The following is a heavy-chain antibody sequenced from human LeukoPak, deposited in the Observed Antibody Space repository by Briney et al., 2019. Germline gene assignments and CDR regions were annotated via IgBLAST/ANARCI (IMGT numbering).Heavy chain of an antibody. J-gene: IGHJ4*02. D-gene: IGHD2-15*01. V-gene: IGHV4-39*07. CDR1: GGSISSSSYY. CDR2: INHSGST. Sequence: SETLSLTCTVSGGSISSSSYYWGWIRQPPGKGLEWIGEINHSGSTNYNPSLKSRVTISVDTPKNQFSLKLSSVTAADTAVYYCARGKIGYCSGGSCYPHDYWGQGTLVTVSS. CDR3: ARGKIGYCSGGSCYPHDY.